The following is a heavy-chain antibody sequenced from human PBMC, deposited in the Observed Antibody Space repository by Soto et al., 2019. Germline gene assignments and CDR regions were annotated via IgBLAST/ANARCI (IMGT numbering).Heavy chain of an antibody. J-gene: IGHJ6*03. CDR2: IYYSGST. D-gene: IGHD3-10*01. V-gene: IGHV4-39*01. CDR1: GGSISSSSYY. CDR3: ARQGDSNYYYYYYMDV. Sequence: QLQLQESGPGLVKPSETLSLTCTVSGGSISSSSYYWGWIRQPPGKGLEWIGSIYYSGSTYYNPSLKSRVTISVDTSKNQFSLKLSSVTAADTAVYYCARQGDSNYYYYYYMDVWGKGTTVTVSS.